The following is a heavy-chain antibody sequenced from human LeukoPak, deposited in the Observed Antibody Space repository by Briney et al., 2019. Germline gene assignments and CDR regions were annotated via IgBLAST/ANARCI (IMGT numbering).Heavy chain of an antibody. CDR1: GFTLSTYW. Sequence: GGSLRLSCEASGFTLSTYWMNWVRQVPGKGRAWVANINPDGSGKRYVDSVKGRFTIARDDADNSRSLQMNSLRAEDTAVYYCASWGAGGNSWGQGTLVTVSS. V-gene: IGHV3-7*01. CDR3: ASWGAGGNS. J-gene: IGHJ4*02. CDR2: INPDGSGK. D-gene: IGHD3-16*01.